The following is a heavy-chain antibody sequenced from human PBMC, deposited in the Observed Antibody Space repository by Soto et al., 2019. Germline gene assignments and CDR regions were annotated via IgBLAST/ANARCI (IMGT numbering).Heavy chain of an antibody. J-gene: IGHJ6*02. CDR3: AKGGAVVAAGTRVYLYNAMDV. V-gene: IGHV1-2*02. Sequence: ASVKVSCKASGYTFTGYYVHWVRQAPGQGLEWMGWINPNSGDTYLAQRFQGRVTMNRDTSIGTAYMELRGLASDDTAEYYCAKGGAVVAAGTRVYLYNAMDVWGQGTTVTVSS. CDR1: GYTFTGYY. CDR2: INPNSGDT. D-gene: IGHD1-26*01.